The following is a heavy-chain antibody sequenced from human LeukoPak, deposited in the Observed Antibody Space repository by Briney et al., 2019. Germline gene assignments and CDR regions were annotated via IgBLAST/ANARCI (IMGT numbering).Heavy chain of an antibody. V-gene: IGHV1-8*01. D-gene: IGHD6-6*01. Sequence: GASVKVSCKASGYTFTSYDINWVRQGTGQGLAWMGWMNPNSCNTGYAQTFQGRVTMTRNTSISTAYIELSSLRSEDTAVYYCARALDMDVWGKGTTVTVSS. CDR1: GYTFTSYD. CDR2: MNPNSCNT. J-gene: IGHJ6*03. CDR3: ARALDMDV.